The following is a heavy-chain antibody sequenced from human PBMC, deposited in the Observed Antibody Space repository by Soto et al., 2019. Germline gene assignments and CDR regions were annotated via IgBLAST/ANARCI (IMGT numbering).Heavy chain of an antibody. CDR2: IIPLLDIT. V-gene: IGHV1-69*08. J-gene: IGHJ4*02. Sequence: QVQLVQSGAEVKKPGSSVKVSCKASGGAFTNDIITWVRQAPGQGLEWMGRIIPLLDITNYAQKFQGRVTITADKSTSTADMELNSVISEDTAVYYCARDAPIGSTFSGYDAIDYWGQGTLVTVSS. CDR1: GGAFTNDI. CDR3: ARDAPIGSTFSGYDAIDY. D-gene: IGHD5-12*01.